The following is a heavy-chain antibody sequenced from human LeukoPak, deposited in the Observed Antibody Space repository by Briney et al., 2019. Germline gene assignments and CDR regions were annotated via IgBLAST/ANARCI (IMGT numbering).Heavy chain of an antibody. CDR1: GFAVPSSD. V-gene: IGHV3-53*01. D-gene: IGHD2-21*02. CDR2: LSSGSST. Sequence: PGGSLRLSCAVSGFAVPSSDMTWVRQTPGKGLEWVSLLSSGSSTYYIDSVKGRFTISRDNSKNTLYLQMESLRAEDTAVYYCARGGDMVGTTKVPFDYWGQGTLVTVSS. CDR3: ARGGDMVGTTKVPFDY. J-gene: IGHJ4*02.